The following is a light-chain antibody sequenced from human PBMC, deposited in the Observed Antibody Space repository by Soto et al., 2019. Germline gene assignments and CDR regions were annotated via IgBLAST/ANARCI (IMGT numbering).Light chain of an antibody. CDR2: DVT. Sequence: QSALTQPRSVSGSPGQSVSISCTGTSSDVGAYSYVSWYQQHPGKAPKLMIFDVTMRPSGVPDRFSGSKSGNTASLTIFGLQAEDEADYYCCSYAGGPYVFGTGTKLTVL. J-gene: IGLJ1*01. CDR3: CSYAGGPYV. CDR1: SSDVGAYSY. V-gene: IGLV2-11*01.